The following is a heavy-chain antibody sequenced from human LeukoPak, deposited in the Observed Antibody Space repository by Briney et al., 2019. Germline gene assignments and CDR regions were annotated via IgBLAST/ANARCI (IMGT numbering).Heavy chain of an antibody. CDR2: IYPGASET. D-gene: IGHD3-10*01. CDR3: ARHLVSDFGSEDEYFDY. J-gene: IGHJ4*02. CDR1: GYTFSNYW. V-gene: IGHV5-51*01. Sequence: GESLEISCKASGYTFSNYWIGWVRQLPGKGREGMGIIYPGASETRYSPSFQGQVTVSADKSVDTAYLQWSSLKASDTAMYYCARHLVSDFGSEDEYFDYWGQGTLVTVSS.